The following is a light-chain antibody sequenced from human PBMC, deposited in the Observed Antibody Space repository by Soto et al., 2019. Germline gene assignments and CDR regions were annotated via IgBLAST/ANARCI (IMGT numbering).Light chain of an antibody. J-gene: IGLJ1*01. V-gene: IGLV2-11*01. CDR3: CSYAGSYPFV. CDR1: SSVVGNYNF. Sequence: QSVLTQPRSVSGSPGQSVTISCTGTSSVVGNYNFVSWYQHHPGKAPKLMIYDVDKRPSGVPDRFSGSKSGNTASLTISGLQAEDEADYYCCSYAGSYPFVFGTGTKVNVL. CDR2: DVD.